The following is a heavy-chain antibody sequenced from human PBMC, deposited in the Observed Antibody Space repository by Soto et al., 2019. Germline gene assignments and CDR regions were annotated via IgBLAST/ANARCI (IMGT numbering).Heavy chain of an antibody. V-gene: IGHV3-23*01. D-gene: IGHD3-10*01. CDR2: ISGSGGST. CDR1: GLTFSSYA. Sequence: GGSLRLSCSASGLTFSSYAMSWVRKAPGKGLEWVSAISGSGGSTYYADSVKGRFTISRDNAKNSLYLQMNSLRVEDTAVYYCKTELGFGDRGDYRGQGTLVPVSS. J-gene: IGHJ4*02. CDR3: KTELGFGDRGDY.